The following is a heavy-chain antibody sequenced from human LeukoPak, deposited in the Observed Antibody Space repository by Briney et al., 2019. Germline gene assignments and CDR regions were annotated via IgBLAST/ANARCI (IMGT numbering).Heavy chain of an antibody. CDR3: ARMNYYYYYMDV. CDR1: GFSLSTSGMC. V-gene: IGHV2-70*11. J-gene: IGHJ6*03. CDR2: IDWDDDK. Sequence: SGPTLVNPTQTLTLTCTFSGFSLSTSGMCVSWIRQPPGKALEWLARIDWDDDKYYSTSLKTRLTIFKDTSKNQVVLTMTNMDPVDTATYYCARMNYYYYYMDVWGKGTTVTVSS.